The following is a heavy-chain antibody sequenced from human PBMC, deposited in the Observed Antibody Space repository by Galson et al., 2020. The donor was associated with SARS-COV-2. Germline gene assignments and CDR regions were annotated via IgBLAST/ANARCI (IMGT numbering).Heavy chain of an antibody. J-gene: IGHJ6*02. CDR3: ARGGATSSWSPYYYYGMGV. CDR1: GGSFSGYY. D-gene: IGHD6-13*01. V-gene: IGHV4-34*01. CDR2: INHSGST. Sequence: SETLSLTCAVYGGSFSGYYWSWIRQPPGKGLEWIGEINHSGSTNYNQSLKSRVTISVDTSKHQFSLKLSAVTAADTAVYYCARGGATSSWSPYYYYGMGVWGQGTTVTVSS.